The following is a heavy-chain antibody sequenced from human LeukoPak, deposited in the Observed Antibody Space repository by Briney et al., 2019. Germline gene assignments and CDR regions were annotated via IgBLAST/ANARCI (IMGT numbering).Heavy chain of an antibody. V-gene: IGHV5-51*01. D-gene: IGHD5-12*01. J-gene: IGHJ4*02. CDR3: ARQRDSGFDFDS. Sequence: GESLKISCMGSGYSFTNYWIGWVRQVPGSGLEWMGVIYPSDSDTRYSPSFQGQVTISADKPIDTAYLQWSCLKASDTAMCYCARQRDSGFDFDSWGQGTLVTVSS. CDR2: IYPSDSDT. CDR1: GYSFTNYW.